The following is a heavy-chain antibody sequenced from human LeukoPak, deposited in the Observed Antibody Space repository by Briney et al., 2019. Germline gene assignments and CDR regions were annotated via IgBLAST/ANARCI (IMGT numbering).Heavy chain of an antibody. D-gene: IGHD6-6*01. J-gene: IGHJ5*02. Sequence: SETLSLTCTVSGGSISSGGYYWSWIRQHPGTGLEWIGYIYYSGSTYYNPSLKSRVTISVDTSKNQFSLKLSSMTAADTAVYYCAREGAVYRWFDPWGQGTLVTVSS. CDR3: AREGAVYRWFDP. V-gene: IGHV4-31*03. CDR2: IYYSGST. CDR1: GGSISSGGYY.